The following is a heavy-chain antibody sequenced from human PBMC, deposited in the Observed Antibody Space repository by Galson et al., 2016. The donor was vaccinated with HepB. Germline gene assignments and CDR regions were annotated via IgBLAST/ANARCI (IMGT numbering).Heavy chain of an antibody. CDR2: IKSKTYGGTA. D-gene: IGHD1-26*01. Sequence: SLRLSCAASGFTFTNAWMNWVRQAPGKGLKWVGRIKSKTYGGTADYVAPVKGRFTISRDESKNMLHLKMVSLKTEEPAVYYCAAAVGTTEGTAFDIWGQGTMVTVS. CDR1: GFTFTNAW. V-gene: IGHV3-15*01. J-gene: IGHJ3*02. CDR3: AAAVGTTEGTAFDI.